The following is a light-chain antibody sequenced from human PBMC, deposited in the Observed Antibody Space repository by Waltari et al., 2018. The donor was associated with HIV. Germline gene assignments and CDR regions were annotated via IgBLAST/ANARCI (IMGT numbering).Light chain of an antibody. CDR2: EDK. Sequence: SFALTQPPSLSVSPGQTVRLTCSGQNLGANLVCWYQLKPGQYPLLVIYEDKKRPSGIPQRFAASNSGNTATLAITGTQSVDEAEYFCQTWDGSAGVFGGGTKLTVL. V-gene: IGLV3-1*01. CDR1: NLGANL. J-gene: IGLJ2*01. CDR3: QTWDGSAGV.